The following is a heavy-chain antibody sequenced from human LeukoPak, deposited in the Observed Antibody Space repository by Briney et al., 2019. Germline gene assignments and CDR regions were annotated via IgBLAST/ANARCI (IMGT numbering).Heavy chain of an antibody. CDR3: TRGGYTFAS. V-gene: IGHV3-49*03. Sequence: GGSLRLSCTASGFTFGDYSITWLRQAPGKGLEWVGFMRSNTYGGTTEYAASVKGRFTISRDDSKSIVYLQMNSLKTKDTAVYYCTRGGYTFASWGQGTLVSVSS. D-gene: IGHD2-2*02. CDR2: MRSNTYGGTT. CDR1: GFTFGDYS. J-gene: IGHJ4*02.